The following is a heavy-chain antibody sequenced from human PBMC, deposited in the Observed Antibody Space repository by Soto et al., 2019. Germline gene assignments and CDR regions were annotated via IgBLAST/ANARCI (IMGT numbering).Heavy chain of an antibody. D-gene: IGHD3-3*01. V-gene: IGHV4-59*01. J-gene: IGHJ5*02. CDR2: IYYSGST. CDR1: GGSISSYY. Sequence: SETLSLTCTVSGGSISSYYWSWIRQPPGKGLEWIGYIYYSGSTNYNPSLKSRVTISVDTSKNQFSLKLSSVTAADTAVYYCARGSGYNWFAPWGQGTLVTVSS. CDR3: ARGSGYNWFAP.